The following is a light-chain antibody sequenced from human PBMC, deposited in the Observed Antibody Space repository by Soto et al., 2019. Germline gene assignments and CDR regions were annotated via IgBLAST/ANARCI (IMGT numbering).Light chain of an antibody. V-gene: IGKV1-5*03. CDR1: QSVTLW. Sequence: DIQMTQSPSILSASVGDGVTIACRASQSVTLWLTWYQQKPGKAPKLLLYKASTLESGVPSRFSGNGSETDFTLTISSLQPDDIVTYYCQQYNSYPYTVGQGTKLEIK. J-gene: IGKJ2*01. CDR3: QQYNSYPYT. CDR2: KAS.